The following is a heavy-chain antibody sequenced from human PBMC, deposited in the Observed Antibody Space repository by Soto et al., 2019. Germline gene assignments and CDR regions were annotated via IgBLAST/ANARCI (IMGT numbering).Heavy chain of an antibody. CDR3: ARVADTAMAIDY. V-gene: IGHV4-30-4*01. D-gene: IGHD5-18*01. CDR1: GGSISSGDYY. J-gene: IGHJ4*02. CDR2: IYYSGST. Sequence: SSETLSLTCTVSGGSISSGDYYWSWIRQPPGKGLEWIGYIYYSGSTYYNPSLKSRVTISVDTSKNQFSLKLSSVTAADTAVYYCARVADTAMAIDYWGQGTLVTVSS.